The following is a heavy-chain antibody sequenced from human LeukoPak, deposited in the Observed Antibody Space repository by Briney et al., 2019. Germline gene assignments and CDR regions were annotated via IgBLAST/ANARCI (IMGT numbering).Heavy chain of an antibody. J-gene: IGHJ5*02. D-gene: IGHD3-10*01. CDR3: ARDPRLLWFGELPRDWFDP. Sequence: PSETLSLTCAVSGGSISSSSYYWGWIRQPPGKGLEWIGSIYYSGSTYYNPSLKSRVTISVDTSKNQFSLKLSSVTAADTAVYYCARDPRLLWFGELPRDWFDPWGQGTLVTVSS. CDR2: IYYSGST. V-gene: IGHV4-39*07. CDR1: GGSISSSSYY.